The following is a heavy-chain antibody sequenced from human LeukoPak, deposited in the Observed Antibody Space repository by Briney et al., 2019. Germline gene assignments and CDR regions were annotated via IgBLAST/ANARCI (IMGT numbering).Heavy chain of an antibody. CDR2: ISGNGGTT. J-gene: IGHJ4*02. CDR1: GFTFSGYA. CDR3: ARILRWPNPFDQ. D-gene: IGHD4-23*01. V-gene: IGHV3-23*01. Sequence: PGRSLRLSCAASGFTFSGYAMNWVRQAPGKGLEWVSTISGNGGTTYYADSVKGRFTISRDNSKNTLYLQMNSLRAEDTAVYYCARILRWPNPFDQWGQGTLVTVSS.